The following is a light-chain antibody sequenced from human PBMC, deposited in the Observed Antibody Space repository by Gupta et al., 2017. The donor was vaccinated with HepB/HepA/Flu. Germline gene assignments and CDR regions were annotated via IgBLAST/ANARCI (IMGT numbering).Light chain of an antibody. CDR3: QQSYKTPRT. CDR2: AES. V-gene: IGKV1-39*01. CDR1: QSINSY. Sequence: DIQLTKSPSSLSASVGDRVTITCRASQSINSYLNWYQQKPGKAPKLLIDAESNLQSGVPSKFSGSGSGTDFTLTISSLQPEDFATYYCQQSYKTPRTFGQGTKVDIK. J-gene: IGKJ1*01.